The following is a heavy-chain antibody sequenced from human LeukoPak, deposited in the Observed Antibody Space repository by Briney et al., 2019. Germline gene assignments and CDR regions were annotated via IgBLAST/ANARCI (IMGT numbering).Heavy chain of an antibody. CDR1: GFTLSSYR. CDR3: ARDQHDGNPLDY. Sequence: PGGSLRLSYAASGFTLSSYRMHWVRQAPGKGLVWVSRINRDESTTSYADSVKGRFTISRDNAKNTLYLQMNSLRAEDTAIYYCARDQHDGNPLDYWGQGTLVSVSS. J-gene: IGHJ4*02. CDR2: INRDESTT. V-gene: IGHV3-74*01. D-gene: IGHD5-24*01.